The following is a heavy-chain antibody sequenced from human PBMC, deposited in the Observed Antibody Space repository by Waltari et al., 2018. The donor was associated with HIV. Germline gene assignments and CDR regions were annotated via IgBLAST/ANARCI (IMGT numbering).Heavy chain of an antibody. Sequence: EVQVQESGGGLVQPGGSLRLSCAASGLLFSGQWLHWVRQAPGQGLVWVSHISNDGGRTSYADSVKGRFTISRDNAENTLYLQMNSLRGEDTAVYYCARDWRQPRGVYYGMDVWGQGTTVIVSS. CDR2: ISNDGGRT. J-gene: IGHJ6*02. CDR3: ARDWRQPRGVYYGMDV. V-gene: IGHV3-74*01. CDR1: GLLFSGQW. D-gene: IGHD3-3*01.